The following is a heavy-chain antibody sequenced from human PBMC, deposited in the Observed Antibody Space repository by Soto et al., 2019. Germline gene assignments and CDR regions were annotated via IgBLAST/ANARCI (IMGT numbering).Heavy chain of an antibody. V-gene: IGHV4-34*01. CDR3: ARVAPPHYYYYYYMDV. J-gene: IGHJ6*03. D-gene: IGHD3-3*02. CDR1: GGSFSGYY. Sequence: SETLSLTCAVYGGSFSGYYWSWIRQPPGKGLEWIGEINHSGSTNYNPSLKSRVTISVDTSKNQFSLKLSSVTAADTAVYYCARVAPPHYYYYYYMDVWGKGTTVTVSS. CDR2: INHSGST.